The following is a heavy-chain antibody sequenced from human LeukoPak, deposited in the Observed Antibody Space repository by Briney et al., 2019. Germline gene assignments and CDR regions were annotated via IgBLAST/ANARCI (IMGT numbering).Heavy chain of an antibody. CDR2: ISYDGSNK. V-gene: IGHV3-30*03. CDR1: GFTFSSYG. Sequence: GGSLRLSSAASGFTFSSYGMHWVRQAPGKGLEWVAVISYDGSNKYYADSVKGRFTISRDNSKNTLYLQMNSLRAEDTAVYYCARDSTVVTEDDYWGQGTVVTVSS. CDR3: ARDSTVVTEDDY. D-gene: IGHD4-23*01. J-gene: IGHJ4*02.